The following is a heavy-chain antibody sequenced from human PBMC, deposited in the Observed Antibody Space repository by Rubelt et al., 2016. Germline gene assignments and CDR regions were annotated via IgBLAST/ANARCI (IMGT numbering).Heavy chain of an antibody. CDR1: GYTFTSYY. CDR3: ATGDPGAFDI. Sequence: GYTFTSYYMHWVRQAPGQGLEWMGIINPSGGSTSYAQKFQGRVTMTRDTSTSTAYMELSSLRSEDTAVYYCATGDPGAFDIWGQGTMVTVSS. V-gene: IGHV1-46*01. J-gene: IGHJ3*02. CDR2: INPSGGST.